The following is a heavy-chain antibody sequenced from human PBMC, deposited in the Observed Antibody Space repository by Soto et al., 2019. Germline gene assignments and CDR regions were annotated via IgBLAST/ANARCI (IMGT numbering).Heavy chain of an antibody. J-gene: IGHJ3*02. V-gene: IGHV3-23*01. D-gene: IGHD2-21*02. Sequence: EVQLLESGGGLVQPGGSLRLSCAASGFTFSSYAMSWVRQAPGKGLEWVSAISGSGGSTYYADSVKGRFTISRDNSKNALYLQMNSVSAEDTAVYYCAKDLNLVHIVVVTAIRDHAFDIWGRGTMVTVSS. CDR1: GFTFSSYA. CDR2: ISGSGGST. CDR3: AKDLNLVHIVVVTAIRDHAFDI.